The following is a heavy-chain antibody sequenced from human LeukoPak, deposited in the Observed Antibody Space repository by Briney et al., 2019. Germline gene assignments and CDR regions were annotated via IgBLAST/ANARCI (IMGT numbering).Heavy chain of an antibody. CDR3: AHSLRGDDAFDI. Sequence: SETLSLTCTVSGGSISRSSYYWGWICQPPGKGLEWIGSIYYSGTTYYNPSLKSRVTMSLDTPKNQFSLKLSSVTAADTAVYYCAHSLRGDDAFDIWGQGTMVTVSS. J-gene: IGHJ3*02. CDR1: GGSISRSSYY. D-gene: IGHD3-10*01. V-gene: IGHV4-39*01. CDR2: IYYSGTT.